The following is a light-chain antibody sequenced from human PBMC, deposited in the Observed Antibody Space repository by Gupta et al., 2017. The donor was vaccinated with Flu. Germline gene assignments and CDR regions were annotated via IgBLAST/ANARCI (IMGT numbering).Light chain of an antibody. Sequence: DIQMTQSPSSLSASPGDRVTITCRASQNIATDLNWYRQKVGRAPELLLYAASTLHSGIPSRFSGSGSGTDFTLTISKLQPEDLATYVCQQSYVYPRSFGQGTTMEIK. CDR1: QNIATD. CDR2: AAS. CDR3: QQSYVYPRS. V-gene: IGKV1-39*01. J-gene: IGKJ1*01.